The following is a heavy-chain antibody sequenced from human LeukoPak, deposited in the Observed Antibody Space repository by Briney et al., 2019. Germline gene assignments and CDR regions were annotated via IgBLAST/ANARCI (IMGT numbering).Heavy chain of an antibody. Sequence: GGSLRLSCAASGFTFSSYNMNWVRQAPGKGLEWVSSISSSSSYIYYADSVKGRFTISRHNAKNSLYLQMNSLRAEDTAVYYCARGEVHYYGSGSDYWGQGTLVTVPS. V-gene: IGHV3-21*01. J-gene: IGHJ4*02. CDR1: GFTFSSYN. CDR3: ARGEVHYYGSGSDY. D-gene: IGHD3-10*01. CDR2: ISSSSSYI.